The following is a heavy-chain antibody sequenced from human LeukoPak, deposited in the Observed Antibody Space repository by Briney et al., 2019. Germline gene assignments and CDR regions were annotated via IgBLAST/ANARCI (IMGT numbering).Heavy chain of an antibody. J-gene: IGHJ1*01. V-gene: IGHV3-23*01. D-gene: IGHD6-13*01. CDR2: ISGSGGST. CDR1: GFTFSNKA. Sequence: PGGSLRLSCAASGFTFSNKAMSWVRQAPGKGLEWVSTISGSGGSTYYADSVRGRFTISRDNSKNTLYLQMNSLRAEDTAEYYCASEGGDTSRVAYFQHWGQGTLVIVSS. CDR3: ASEGGDTSRVAYFQH.